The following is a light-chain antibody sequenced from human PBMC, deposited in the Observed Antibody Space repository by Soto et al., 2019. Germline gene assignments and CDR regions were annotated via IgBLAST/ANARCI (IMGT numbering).Light chain of an antibody. CDR1: QSISSW. CDR3: QQYYSYPIT. Sequence: DVQMTQSPSSLSASVGDSVTITCRASQSISSWLAWYQQKTGKAPKLLIYAASTLQSGVPSRFSGSGSGTDFTLTISCLQSEDFATYYCQQYYSYPITFGQGTRLEIK. V-gene: IGKV1-5*01. J-gene: IGKJ5*01. CDR2: AAS.